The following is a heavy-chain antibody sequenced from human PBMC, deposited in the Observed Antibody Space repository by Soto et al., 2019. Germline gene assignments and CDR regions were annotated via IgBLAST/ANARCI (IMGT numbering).Heavy chain of an antibody. D-gene: IGHD3-22*01. CDR2: ISYDGSNK. V-gene: IGHV3-30*18. J-gene: IGHJ4*02. Sequence: GGSLRLSCAASGFTFSSCGMHWVRQAPGKGLEWVAVISYDGSNKYYADSVKGRFTISRDNSKNTLYLQMNSLRAEDTAVYYCAKSPRSSGYYFRPTQFDYWGQGTLVTVSS. CDR3: AKSPRSSGYYFRPTQFDY. CDR1: GFTFSSCG.